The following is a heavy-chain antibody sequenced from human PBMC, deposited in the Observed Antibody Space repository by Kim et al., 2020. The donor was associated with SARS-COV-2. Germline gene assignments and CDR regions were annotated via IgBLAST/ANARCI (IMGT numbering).Heavy chain of an antibody. CDR1: GFTFSSYA. Sequence: GGSLRLSCSASGFTFSSYAMYWVRQTAGKGLECVSGISGNGGSTYYADSVKGRFTISKDNSKNTLNLQMGSLRAEDTAVYYCVKGLATLVRGVFHSYYYGMDVWGQGTTVTVSS. J-gene: IGHJ6*02. CDR2: ISGNGGST. CDR3: VKGLATLVRGVFHSYYYGMDV. V-gene: IGHV3-64D*09. D-gene: IGHD3-10*01.